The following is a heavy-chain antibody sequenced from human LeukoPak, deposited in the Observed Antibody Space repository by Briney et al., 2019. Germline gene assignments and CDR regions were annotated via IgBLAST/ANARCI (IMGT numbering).Heavy chain of an antibody. J-gene: IGHJ6*02. V-gene: IGHV1-3*01. CDR1: GYTFTSYA. Sequence: ASVKVSCKASGYTFTSYAMHWVRQAPGQRLEWMGWINAGNGNTKYSQKFQGRVTITRDTSASTAYMELSSLRSEDTAVYYCAREPSELRRIVGARFRSGMDVWGQGTTVTVSS. CDR3: AREPSELRRIVGARFRSGMDV. CDR2: INAGNGNT. D-gene: IGHD1-26*01.